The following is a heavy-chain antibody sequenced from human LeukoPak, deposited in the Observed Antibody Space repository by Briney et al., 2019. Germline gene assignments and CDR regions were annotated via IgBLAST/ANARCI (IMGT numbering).Heavy chain of an antibody. CDR3: ARVYSSSWYDDAFDI. D-gene: IGHD6-13*01. CDR1: GGSISSYY. V-gene: IGHV4-59*01. CDR2: IYYSGST. J-gene: IGHJ3*02. Sequence: SETLSLTCTVSGGSISSYYWSWIRQPPGKGLERIGYIYYSGSTNYNPSLKSRVTISVDTSKNQFSLKLSSVTAADTAVYYCARVYSSSWYDDAFDIWGQGTMVTVSS.